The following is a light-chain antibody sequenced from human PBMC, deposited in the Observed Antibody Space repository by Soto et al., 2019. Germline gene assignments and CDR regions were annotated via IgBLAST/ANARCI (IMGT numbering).Light chain of an antibody. CDR2: STS. Sequence: DIQMTQFPSSLSASVGDRVTITCRASQTISSSLNWYQHKLGRAPKLLIYSTSTFQSGVPSRCSGSAARTDFTLTISSLQPGDFATYYCQQSYSTPITFGQGTRLEIK. CDR3: QQSYSTPIT. J-gene: IGKJ5*01. V-gene: IGKV1-39*01. CDR1: QTISSS.